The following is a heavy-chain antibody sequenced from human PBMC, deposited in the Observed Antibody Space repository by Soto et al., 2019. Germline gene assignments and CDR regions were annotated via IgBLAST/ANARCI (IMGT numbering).Heavy chain of an antibody. CDR2: SSDSGTFT. CDR1: GFTFSSYE. D-gene: IGHD1-1*01. J-gene: IGHJ4*02. V-gene: IGHV3-48*03. CDR3: ARSGDNYNLLDY. Sequence: GGSLRLSCAASGFTFSSYEMSWVRQAPGKGLEWVSYSSDSGTFTRYADSVKGRFSISRDNAKNSLYLQINSLRGEDTAIYYCARSGDNYNLLDYWGQGTPVTVSS.